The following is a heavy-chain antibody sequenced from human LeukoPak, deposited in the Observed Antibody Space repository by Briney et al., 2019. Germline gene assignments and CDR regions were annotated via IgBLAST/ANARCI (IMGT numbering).Heavy chain of an antibody. CDR3: ARDQLVWGSGSYYDY. J-gene: IGHJ4*02. V-gene: IGHV4-61*02. D-gene: IGHD3-10*01. CDR1: GGSISSSSYY. CDR2: IYTSGST. Sequence: SETLSLTCTVSGGSISSSSYYWSWIRQPAGKGLEWIGRIYTSGSTNYNPSLKSRVTMSVDTSKNQFSLKLSSVTAADTAVYYCARDQLVWGSGSYYDYWGQGTLVTVSS.